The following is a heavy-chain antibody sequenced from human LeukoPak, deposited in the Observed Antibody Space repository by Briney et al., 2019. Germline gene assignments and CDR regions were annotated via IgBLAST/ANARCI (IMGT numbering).Heavy chain of an antibody. CDR1: GFTFSNHW. J-gene: IGHJ4*02. CDR2: IKEDGSNI. Sequence: GGSLRLSCAASGFTFSNHWMTWVRQAPGKGLAWVGSIKEDGSNIYYVDSVKGRFTISRDNAENSLFLQMSSLRVEDTAVYYCARGTRALPYWGQGTLVTASS. D-gene: IGHD4/OR15-4a*01. CDR3: ARGTRALPY. V-gene: IGHV3-7*01.